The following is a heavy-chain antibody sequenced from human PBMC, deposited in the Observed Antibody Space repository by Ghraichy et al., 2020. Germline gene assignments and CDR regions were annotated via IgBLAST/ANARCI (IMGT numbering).Heavy chain of an antibody. CDR1: GFTFGDYA. Sequence: GVLRLSCTASGFTFGDYAMSWVRQAPGKGLEWVGFIRSKAYGGTTEYAASVKGRFTISRDDSKSIAYLQMNSLKTEDTAVYYCTRDPFIAAAGTWGQGTLVTVSS. J-gene: IGHJ5*02. V-gene: IGHV3-49*04. CDR3: TRDPFIAAAGT. CDR2: IRSKAYGGTT. D-gene: IGHD6-13*01.